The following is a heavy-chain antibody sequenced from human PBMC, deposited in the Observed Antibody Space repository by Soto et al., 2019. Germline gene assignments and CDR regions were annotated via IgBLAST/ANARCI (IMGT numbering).Heavy chain of an antibody. CDR3: ARARRTTVTRGFVRAYRKAGFDAFDI. CDR1: GYTFTSYD. J-gene: IGHJ3*02. D-gene: IGHD4-17*01. Sequence: ASVKVSCKASGYTFTSYDINWVRQATGQGLEWMGWMNPNSGNTGYAQKFQGRVTMTRNTSISTAYMELSSLRSEDTAVYYCARARRTTVTRGFVRAYRKAGFDAFDIWGQGTMVTVSS. CDR2: MNPNSGNT. V-gene: IGHV1-8*01.